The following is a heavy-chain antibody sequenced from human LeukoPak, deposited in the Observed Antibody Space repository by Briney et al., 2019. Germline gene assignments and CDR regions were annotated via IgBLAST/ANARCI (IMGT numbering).Heavy chain of an antibody. V-gene: IGHV4-38-2*01. D-gene: IGHD3-22*01. Sequence: PSETLSLTCAVSGCSISSGYYWGWIRQPPGKGLEWIGSIYHSGSTYYNPSLKSRGTISVDTSKKQFSLKLSSVTAADTAVYYCATYYYDSSGYYSSWYFDLWGRGTLVTVSS. CDR1: GCSISSGYY. CDR2: IYHSGST. CDR3: ATYYYDSSGYYSSWYFDL. J-gene: IGHJ2*01.